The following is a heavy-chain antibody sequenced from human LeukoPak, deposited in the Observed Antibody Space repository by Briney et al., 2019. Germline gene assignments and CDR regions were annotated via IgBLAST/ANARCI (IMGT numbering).Heavy chain of an antibody. Sequence: ASVKVSCKASGYTFTSYGISWVRQAPGQGLEWMGWISAYNGNTNYAQKLQGRVTMTTDTSTSTAYMELRSLRSDDTAVYYCARDPYYYDSSGYYPRFDYWGRGTLVTVSS. CDR1: GYTFTSYG. CDR2: ISAYNGNT. CDR3: ARDPYYYDSSGYYPRFDY. D-gene: IGHD3-22*01. V-gene: IGHV1-18*01. J-gene: IGHJ4*02.